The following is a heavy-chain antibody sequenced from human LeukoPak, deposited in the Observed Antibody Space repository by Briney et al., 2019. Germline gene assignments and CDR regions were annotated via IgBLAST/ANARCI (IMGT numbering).Heavy chain of an antibody. CDR3: TRNAVVVVGPGFDV. D-gene: IGHD3-22*01. J-gene: IGHJ4*02. CDR1: GFTFSTYE. Sequence: GGSLRLSCAASGFTFSTYEMNWVRQAPGKGLEWVSYISGSGSTIYYADSVKGRFTISRDNAKNSLYLQMNSLRADDTAVYYCTRNAVVVVGPGFDVWGQGTLVTVSS. CDR2: ISGSGSTI. V-gene: IGHV3-48*03.